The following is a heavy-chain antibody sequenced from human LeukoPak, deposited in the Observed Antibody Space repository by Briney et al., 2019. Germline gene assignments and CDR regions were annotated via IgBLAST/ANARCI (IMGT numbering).Heavy chain of an antibody. CDR3: ASPYSGYDYNFDH. CDR1: GFTFSSYA. CDR2: ISSKGGST. J-gene: IGHJ4*02. D-gene: IGHD5-12*01. V-gene: IGHV3-64D*06. Sequence: GGSLRLSCSASGFTFSSYAMHWVRQAPGKGLEYVSSISSKGGSTYYADSVKGRFTISRDNSKNTLFLQMSSLRTEDTAVYYCASPYSGYDYNFDHWGQGNLVTVSS.